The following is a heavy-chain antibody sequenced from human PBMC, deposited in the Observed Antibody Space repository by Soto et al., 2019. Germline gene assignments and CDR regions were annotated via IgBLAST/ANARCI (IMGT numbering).Heavy chain of an antibody. Sequence: QITLKESGPTLVKPTQTLTLTCTFSGLSLSTSGVSVCWFRQSPGKALEWLALIYKNDDKRYSPSMKNRLTITKDNSNIHLVIPMTYMGPVATATHYSPNISGWQKGGFDYWGQGTLVTVSS. CDR1: GLSLSTSGVS. D-gene: IGHD2-15*01. V-gene: IGHV2-5*01. CDR2: IYKNDDK. CDR3: PNISGWQKGGFDY. J-gene: IGHJ4*02.